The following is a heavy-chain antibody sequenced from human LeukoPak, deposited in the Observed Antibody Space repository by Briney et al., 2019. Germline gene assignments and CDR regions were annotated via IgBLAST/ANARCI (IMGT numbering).Heavy chain of an antibody. D-gene: IGHD3-22*01. CDR1: GFTFSSYA. J-gene: IGHJ4*02. V-gene: IGHV3-23*01. CDR3: ARTYYDSSGLDY. CDR2: ISGSGGST. Sequence: PGGSLRLSCAASGFTFSSYAMSWVRQAPGKGLEWVSAISGSGGSTYYADSVKGRFTISRDNSKNTLYLQMNSLRAEDTAVYYCARTYYDSSGLDYWGQGTLVTVSS.